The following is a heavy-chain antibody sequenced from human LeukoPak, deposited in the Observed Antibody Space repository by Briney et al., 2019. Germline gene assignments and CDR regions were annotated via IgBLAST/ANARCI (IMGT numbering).Heavy chain of an antibody. CDR3: ARVRDGYNDAYDI. J-gene: IGHJ3*02. V-gene: IGHV1-3*03. CDR2: INAGNGDT. D-gene: IGHD5-24*01. CDR1: GYTFTSYP. Sequence: ASVKVSCKASGYTFTSYPMHWVRQAPGQRLEWMGWINAGNGDTKYSQDFQGRVTMTRDTSTSTVYMGLSSLRSEDTAVYYCARVRDGYNDAYDIWGQGTMVTVPS.